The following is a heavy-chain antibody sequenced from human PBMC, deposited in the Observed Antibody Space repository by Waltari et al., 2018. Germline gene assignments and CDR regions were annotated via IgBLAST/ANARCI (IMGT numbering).Heavy chain of an antibody. CDR3: ARASYCSSTSCSDLYYYMDV. CDR1: GRTFSSYA. CDR2: IIPIVGTA. Sequence: QVQLVQSGDEVKKPGSLVKVSCKASGRTFSSYAISWVRQAPGQGLEWMGGIIPIVGTANYAQKFQGRVTITADESTSTAYMELSSLRSEDTAVYYCARASYCSSTSCSDLYYYMDVWGKGTTVTISS. J-gene: IGHJ6*03. D-gene: IGHD2-2*01. V-gene: IGHV1-69*12.